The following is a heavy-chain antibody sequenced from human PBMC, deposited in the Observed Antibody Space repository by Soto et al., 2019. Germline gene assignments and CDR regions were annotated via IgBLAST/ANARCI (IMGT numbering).Heavy chain of an antibody. Sequence: SETLSLTCPVSGGSVSSGSYYWSWIRQPPGKGLEWIGYIYYSGSTNYNPSLKSRVTISVDTSKNQFSLKLSSVTAADTAVYYCARETQNDYGDYFDYWGQGTLVTVSS. CDR1: GGSVSSGSYY. V-gene: IGHV4-61*01. J-gene: IGHJ4*02. CDR3: ARETQNDYGDYFDY. D-gene: IGHD4-17*01. CDR2: IYYSGST.